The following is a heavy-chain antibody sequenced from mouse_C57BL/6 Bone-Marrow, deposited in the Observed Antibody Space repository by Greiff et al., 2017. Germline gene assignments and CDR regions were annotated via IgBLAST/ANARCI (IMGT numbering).Heavy chain of an antibody. CDR3: ARNDYDGFAY. J-gene: IGHJ3*01. CDR2: IDPSDSYT. CDR1: GYTFTSYW. V-gene: IGHV1-69*01. D-gene: IGHD2-4*01. Sequence: QVQLQQPGAELVMPGASVKLSCKASGYTFTSYWMHWVKQRPGQGLEWIGEIDPSDSYTNYNKKFKGKSTLTVDKSSSTAYMQLSSLTSEDSAVYYCARNDYDGFAYWGQGTLVTVSA.